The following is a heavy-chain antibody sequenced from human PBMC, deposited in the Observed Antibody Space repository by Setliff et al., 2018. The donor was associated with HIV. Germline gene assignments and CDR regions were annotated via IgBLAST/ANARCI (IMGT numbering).Heavy chain of an antibody. CDR1: GGLINSHY. J-gene: IGHJ4*02. D-gene: IGHD2-21*02. CDR3: ARTSRLHPFDY. Sequence: VTLSLTCTVSGGLINSHYWNWIRQAPGKGLEWIGCVYYRGGVTYNPSLSSRVTISVDTSKNQFSLSLSSVTAGDTAIYFCARTSRLHPFDYWGQGKLVTVSS. V-gene: IGHV4-59*08. CDR2: VYYRGGV.